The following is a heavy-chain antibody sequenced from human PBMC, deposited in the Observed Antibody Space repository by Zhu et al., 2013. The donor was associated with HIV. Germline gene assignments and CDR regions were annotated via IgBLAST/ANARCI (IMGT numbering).Heavy chain of an antibody. J-gene: IGHJ6*03. CDR1: GYTFTTSG. D-gene: IGHD6-6*01. CDR2: ISGYNGNT. Sequence: QVQLVQSGAEVKKPGASVKVSCKASGYTFTTSGISWVRQAPGQGLEWMGWISGYNGNTNYAQKLQGRVTITTDTSTSTAYMELRSLRSDDTAVYYCARDPALTTARPNYYYYMDVWGKGTTVTVSS. CDR3: ARDPALTTARPNYYYYMDV. V-gene: IGHV1-18*01.